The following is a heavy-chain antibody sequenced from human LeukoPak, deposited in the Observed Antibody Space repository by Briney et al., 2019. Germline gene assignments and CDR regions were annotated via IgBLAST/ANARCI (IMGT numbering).Heavy chain of an antibody. V-gene: IGHV1-18*01. CDR1: GYTFTSYG. CDR2: ISAYNGNT. J-gene: IGHJ5*02. Sequence: ASVKVSCKASGYTFTSYGISWVRQAPGQGLEWMGWISAYNGNTNYAQKPQGRVTMTTDTSTSTAYMELRSLRSDDTAVYYCARDWRGAAVNWFDPWGQGTLVTVSS. D-gene: IGHD6-13*01. CDR3: ARDWRGAAVNWFDP.